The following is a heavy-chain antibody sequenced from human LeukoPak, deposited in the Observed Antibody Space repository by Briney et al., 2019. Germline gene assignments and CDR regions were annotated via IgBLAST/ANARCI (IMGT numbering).Heavy chain of an antibody. D-gene: IGHD1-26*01. Sequence: ASVKVSCKASGYTFTGYYMHWVRQAPGQGLEWMGRIDPNSGGTNYAEKFQGRVTMTRDPSISTAYMELSRLRSDDTAVYYCARDSATSGYYYMDVWGKGTTVTVSS. CDR3: ARDSATSGYYYMDV. J-gene: IGHJ6*03. CDR2: IDPNSGGT. V-gene: IGHV1-2*06. CDR1: GYTFTGYY.